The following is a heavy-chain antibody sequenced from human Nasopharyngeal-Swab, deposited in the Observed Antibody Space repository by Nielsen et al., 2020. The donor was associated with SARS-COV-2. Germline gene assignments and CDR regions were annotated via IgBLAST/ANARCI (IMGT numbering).Heavy chain of an antibody. Sequence: SGPTLVKPTQALTLTCTFSGVSLSTSGMCVSWIRQPPGKALEWLARIDWDDDKYYSTSLKTRLTISKDTSKNQVVLTMTNMDPVDTATYYCARGYYYDSSGYFDYWGQGTLVTVSS. CDR2: IDWDDDK. CDR1: GVSLSTSGMC. CDR3: ARGYYYDSSGYFDY. J-gene: IGHJ4*02. D-gene: IGHD3-22*01. V-gene: IGHV2-70*11.